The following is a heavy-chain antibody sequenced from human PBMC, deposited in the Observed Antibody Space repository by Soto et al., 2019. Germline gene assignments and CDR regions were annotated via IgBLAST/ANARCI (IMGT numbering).Heavy chain of an antibody. Sequence: GGSLRLSCAASGFTFSSYSMNWVRQAPGKGLEWVSSISSSSSYIYYADSVKGRFTISRDNSKNTLYLQMNSLRAEDTAVYYYAKTQPVFIWSGSTPFDYWGQGTLVTVSS. CDR2: ISSSSSYI. CDR3: AKTQPVFIWSGSTPFDY. CDR1: GFTFSSYS. V-gene: IGHV3-21*04. J-gene: IGHJ4*02. D-gene: IGHD3-3*01.